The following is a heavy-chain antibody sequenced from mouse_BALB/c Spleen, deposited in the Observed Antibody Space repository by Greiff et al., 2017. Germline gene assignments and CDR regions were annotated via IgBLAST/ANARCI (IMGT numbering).Heavy chain of an antibody. CDR1: GYAFTNYL. V-gene: IGHV1-54*01. J-gene: IGHJ4*01. CDR2: INPGSGGT. Sequence: VQLQQSGAELVRPGTSVKVSCKASGYAFTNYLIEWVKQRPGQGLEWIGVINPGSGGTNYNEKFKGKATLTADKSSSTAYMQLSSLTSDDSAVYFCARYTTVVEGYAMDYWGQGTSVTVSS. D-gene: IGHD1-1*01. CDR3: ARYTTVVEGYAMDY.